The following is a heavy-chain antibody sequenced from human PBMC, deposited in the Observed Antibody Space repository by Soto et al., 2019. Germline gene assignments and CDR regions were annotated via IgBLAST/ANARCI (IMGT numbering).Heavy chain of an antibody. CDR3: ARGAPPFDS. CDR2: TRNKANSYTT. J-gene: IGHJ4*02. V-gene: IGHV3-72*01. Sequence: EVQLVDSGGGLVQPGGSLRLSCAASGFTVSDHYMDWVRQAPGKGLEWVGRTRNKANSYTTEYAASVKGRFTISRDDSKTSLYLQMNSLKTEDTAVYYCARGAPPFDSWGQGTLVTVSS. CDR1: GFTVSDHY.